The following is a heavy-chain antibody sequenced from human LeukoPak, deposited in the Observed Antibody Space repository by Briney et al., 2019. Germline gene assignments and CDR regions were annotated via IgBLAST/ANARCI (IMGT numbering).Heavy chain of an antibody. Sequence: ASVKVSCKASGYTFTGYYMHWVRQAPGQGLEWMGWISAYNGNTNYAQKLQGRVTMTTDTSTSTAYMELRSLRSDDTAVYYCARAYDSSGYYYWGKGYNWFDPWGQGTLVTVSS. CDR2: ISAYNGNT. D-gene: IGHD3-22*01. J-gene: IGHJ5*02. CDR3: ARAYDSSGYYYWGKGYNWFDP. V-gene: IGHV1-18*04. CDR1: GYTFTGYY.